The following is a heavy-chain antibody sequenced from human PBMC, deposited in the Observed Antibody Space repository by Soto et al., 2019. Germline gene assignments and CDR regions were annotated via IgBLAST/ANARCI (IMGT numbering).Heavy chain of an antibody. CDR3: ARDKDRAQLGGNYYYMLDV. V-gene: IGHV1-69*12. CDR2: IMPIFRTP. J-gene: IGHJ6*02. Sequence: QVQLEQSGAEVKKPGSSVKVSCKASGGTFSNSAISWVRQAPGQGLEWMGGIMPIFRTPDYAQKFQGRVTITADESTSTAYMELSGLRSDATAIYYCARDKDRAQLGGNYYYMLDVWGQGTTVTVSS. CDR1: GGTFSNSA. D-gene: IGHD3-3*02.